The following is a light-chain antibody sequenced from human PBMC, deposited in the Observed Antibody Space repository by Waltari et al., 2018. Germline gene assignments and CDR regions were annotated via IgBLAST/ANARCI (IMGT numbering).Light chain of an antibody. CDR1: TGAVTSGYY. V-gene: IGLV7-43*01. Sequence: QTVVTQEPSLTVSPGGTVTLTCASSTGAVTSGYYPNWFQQKPGQAPRALIYSTSNKHSWTPARFSGSLLGGKAALTLSGVQPEDEAECLLYYGGARVFGGGTKLTVL. CDR3: LLYYGGARV. J-gene: IGLJ3*02. CDR2: STS.